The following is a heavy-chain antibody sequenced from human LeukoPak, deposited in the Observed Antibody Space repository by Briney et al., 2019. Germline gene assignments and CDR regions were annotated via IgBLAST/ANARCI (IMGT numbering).Heavy chain of an antibody. D-gene: IGHD2-2*01. CDR1: GYSFSSYW. J-gene: IGHJ4*02. V-gene: IGHV5-51*01. Sequence: GESLKISCKGSGYSFSSYWIGWVRQMPVKGLEWMGIIYPGDSDTRYSPSFQGQVTISADKSISTTYLQWSSLKASDTAMYYCATPYPREYCSSTTCYFNYWGQGTLVTVSS. CDR2: IYPGDSDT. CDR3: ATPYPREYCSSTTCYFNY.